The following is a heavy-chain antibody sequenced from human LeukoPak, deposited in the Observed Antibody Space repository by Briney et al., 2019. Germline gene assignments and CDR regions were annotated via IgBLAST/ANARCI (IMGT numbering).Heavy chain of an antibody. J-gene: IGHJ6*03. CDR3: ARVKQGYYYYMDV. CDR2: IYYSGST. D-gene: IGHD6-13*01. V-gene: IGHV4-59*01. CDR1: GGSISPYY. Sequence: SETLSLTCTVSGGSISPYYWSWIRQPPGKGLECIGYIYYSGSTNYNPSLKSRVTISVDTSKNQFSLKLSSVTAADTAVYYCARVKQGYYYYMDVWGKGTTVTVSS.